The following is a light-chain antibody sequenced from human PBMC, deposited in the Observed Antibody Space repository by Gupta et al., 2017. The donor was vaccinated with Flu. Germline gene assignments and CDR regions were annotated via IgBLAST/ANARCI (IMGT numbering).Light chain of an antibody. CDR1: QSIGSY. V-gene: IGKV1-39*01. Sequence: VTITCRASQSIGSYLNWYQQKTGKAPKLLIYAASSLQSGVSSSFSGSGSGTDGTDFTLTISSLQPDDFAIYYCQQSYSIPHTFGQGTKLEIK. J-gene: IGKJ2*01. CDR3: QQSYSIPHT. CDR2: AAS.